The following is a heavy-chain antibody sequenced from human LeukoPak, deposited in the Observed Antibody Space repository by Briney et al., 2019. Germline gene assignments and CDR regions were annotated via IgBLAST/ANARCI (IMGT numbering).Heavy chain of an antibody. J-gene: IGHJ4*02. CDR3: ATFGGYEDYFDY. CDR1: GYSISSGYY. V-gene: IGHV4-38-2*02. D-gene: IGHD5-12*01. Sequence: SETLSLTCTVSGYSISSGYYWGWIRQPPGKGLEWIGSIYHSGSTYYNPSLKSRVTISVDTSKNQFSLKLSSVTAADTAVYYCATFGGYEDYFDYWGQGTLVTVSS. CDR2: IYHSGST.